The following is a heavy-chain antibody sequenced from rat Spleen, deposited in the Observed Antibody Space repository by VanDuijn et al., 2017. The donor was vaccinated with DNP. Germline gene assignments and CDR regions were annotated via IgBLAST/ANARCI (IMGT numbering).Heavy chain of an antibody. J-gene: IGHJ4*01. D-gene: IGHD1-3*01. CDR3: ARRITTVATRAMDA. CDR1: GFTFNNYW. CDR2: ITSTGGNT. V-gene: IGHV5-31*01. Sequence: EVQLVGSGGDLVQPGRSLKLSCVASGFTFNNYWMTWIRQVPGKGLEWVASITSTGGNTYYSVSVKGRYTISRDNAKNTLYLQMDSLRSEDTATYYCARRITTVATRAMDAWGQGTSVTVSS.